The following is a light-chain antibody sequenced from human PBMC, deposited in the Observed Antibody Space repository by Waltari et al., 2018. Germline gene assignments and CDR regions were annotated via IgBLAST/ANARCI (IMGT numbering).Light chain of an antibody. CDR1: QSVSSRH. CDR3: QQYGSSPLYT. CDR2: DAS. Sequence: ENVLTQSPCTLSLSPGPGATLSCRASQSVSSRHLAWYQQKPGQAPSLLIYDASSRATGIPDRFSGSASGTDFTLTISRLEPEDSAVYYCQQYGSSPLYTFGQGTKLEIK. V-gene: IGKV3-20*01. J-gene: IGKJ2*01.